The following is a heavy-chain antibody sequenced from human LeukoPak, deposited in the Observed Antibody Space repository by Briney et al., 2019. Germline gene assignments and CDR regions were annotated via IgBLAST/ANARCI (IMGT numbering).Heavy chain of an antibody. CDR3: ARRRRDGYNFAL. V-gene: IGHV4-59*01. D-gene: IGHD5-24*01. J-gene: IGHJ4*02. Sequence: KPSETLSLTCTVSGGSMSSYYWSWIRQPPGKGLEWIGYVFSSGSTNYNPSLKSRVTVSVDTSKNQFSLKMSSVTAADTAMYYCARRRRDGYNFALWGQGTLVTVSS. CDR2: VFSSGST. CDR1: GGSMSSYY.